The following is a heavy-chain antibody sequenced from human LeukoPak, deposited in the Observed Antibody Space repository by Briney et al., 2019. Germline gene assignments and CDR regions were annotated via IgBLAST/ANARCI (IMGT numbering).Heavy chain of an antibody. CDR3: ARDPRQLPHVHYYYYMDV. J-gene: IGHJ6*03. D-gene: IGHD2-2*01. Sequence: GASVKVSCKASGGTFSSYAISWVRQAPGQGLEWMGGIIPIFGTANYAQKFQGRVTITADESTGTAYMELSSLRSEDTAVYYCARDPRQLPHVHYYYYMDVWGKGTRSPSP. CDR2: IIPIFGTA. CDR1: GGTFSSYA. V-gene: IGHV1-69*01.